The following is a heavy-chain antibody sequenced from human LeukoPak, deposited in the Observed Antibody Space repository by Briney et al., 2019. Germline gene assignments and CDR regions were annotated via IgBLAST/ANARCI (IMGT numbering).Heavy chain of an antibody. CDR2: IYSSGT. V-gene: IGHV4-4*07. Sequence: PSETLSLTCTVSAGSISSSYLSWIRQPAGKGLEWIGRIYSSGTDYHPSLKSRVTMSADTSRNQVSLTLSSVSAADTAVYYCARDSGTTGEVKFDPWGQGTLVTVSS. J-gene: IGHJ5*02. CDR3: ARDSGTTGEVKFDP. CDR1: AGSISSSY. D-gene: IGHD3-10*01.